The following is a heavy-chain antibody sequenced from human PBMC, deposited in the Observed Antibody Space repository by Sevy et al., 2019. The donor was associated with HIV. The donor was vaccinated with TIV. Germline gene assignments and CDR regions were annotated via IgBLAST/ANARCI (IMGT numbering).Heavy chain of an antibody. J-gene: IGHJ4*02. Sequence: GGFLRLSCAASGFTFSGYAMHWVRQAPGKGLEWLAVISYDGSIKYYTDSVKGRFTISRDNTKNTLFLQVNSLRPGDTAVNYCAREGRDDDYIWGTHHSGFRAQGTLVTVSS. D-gene: IGHD3-16*01. CDR1: GFTFSGYA. V-gene: IGHV3-30*04. CDR2: ISYDGSIK. CDR3: AREGRDDDYIWGTHHSGF.